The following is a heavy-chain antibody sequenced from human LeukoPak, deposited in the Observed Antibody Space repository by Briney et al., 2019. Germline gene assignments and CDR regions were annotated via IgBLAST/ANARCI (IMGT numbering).Heavy chain of an antibody. J-gene: IGHJ4*02. D-gene: IGHD1-1*01. CDR1: GFPLSSYS. CDR3: VRVKGTYFDY. V-gene: IGHV3-48*01. Sequence: GGSLRLSCTASGFPLSSYSINWVRQAPGKGLEWISYISCSSSNIYYLDSVQGRLTVSRDNERNSLFLQIDSPRAEDTAVYYCVRVKGTYFDYWGQGSLVTVSS. CDR2: ISCSSSNI.